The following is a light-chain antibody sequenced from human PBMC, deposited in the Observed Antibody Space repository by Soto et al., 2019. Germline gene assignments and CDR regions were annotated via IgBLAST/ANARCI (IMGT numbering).Light chain of an antibody. J-gene: IGKJ1*01. CDR1: QSVSSN. Sequence: ILIPPSLSSLSVETGERSTLSFRASQSVSSNLAWHQQKPGQAPRILMYDASTRATGISARFSGSGSGTEFTLIISSLQSEDSAVYYCQQYNSWLSTFGQRTKVDI. CDR2: DAS. CDR3: QQYNSWLST. V-gene: IGKV3-15*01.